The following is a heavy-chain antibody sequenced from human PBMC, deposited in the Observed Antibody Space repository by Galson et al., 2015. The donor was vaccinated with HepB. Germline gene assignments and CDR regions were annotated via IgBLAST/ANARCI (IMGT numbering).Heavy chain of an antibody. CDR3: ARTPARYYGSGSHNWFDP. CDR2: IYPGDSDT. V-gene: IGHV5-51*03. D-gene: IGHD3-10*01. Sequence: QSGAEVKKPGESLKISCKGSGYSFTSYWIGWVRQMPGKGLEWMGIIYPGDSDTRYSPFFQGQVTISADKSISTAYLQWSSLKASDTAMYYCARTPARYYGSGSHNWFDPWGQGTLVTVSS. J-gene: IGHJ5*02. CDR1: GYSFTSYW.